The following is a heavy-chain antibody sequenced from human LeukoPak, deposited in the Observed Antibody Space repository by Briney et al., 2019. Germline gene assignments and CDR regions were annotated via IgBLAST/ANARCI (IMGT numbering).Heavy chain of an antibody. Sequence: PGGSLRLSCAASGFTFSSYSMNWVRQAPGKGLEWVSSISSSSSYIYYADSVKGRFTISRDNAKNSLYPQMNSLRAEDTAVYYCARDRYSSGAYYFDHWGQGTLVTVSS. V-gene: IGHV3-21*01. CDR1: GFTFSSYS. CDR2: ISSSSSYI. J-gene: IGHJ4*02. D-gene: IGHD6-19*01. CDR3: ARDRYSSGAYYFDH.